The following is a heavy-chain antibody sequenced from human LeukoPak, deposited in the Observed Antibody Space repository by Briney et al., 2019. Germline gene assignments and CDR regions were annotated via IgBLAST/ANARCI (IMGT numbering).Heavy chain of an antibody. CDR1: GFTFSSYA. Sequence: GESLRLSCAASGFTFSSYAMSWVRQAPGKGLEWVSAISGSGGSTYYADSVKGRFTISRDNSKNTLYLQMNSLRAEDTAVYHCAKDLIVVVVAATGGFDYWGQGTLVTVSS. CDR3: AKDLIVVVVAATGGFDY. D-gene: IGHD2-15*01. J-gene: IGHJ4*02. V-gene: IGHV3-23*01. CDR2: ISGSGGST.